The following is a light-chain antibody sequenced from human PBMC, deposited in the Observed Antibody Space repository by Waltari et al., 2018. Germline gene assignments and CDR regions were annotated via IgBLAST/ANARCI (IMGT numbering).Light chain of an antibody. J-gene: IGLJ2*01. V-gene: IGLV3-1*01. CDR1: KLRDKY. CDR2: QDI. Sequence: SYELSQPPSMSVSPGQTASIPCSGDKLRDKYVCWDQQKPGQSPVLGIHQDIKRPSGIPERFSGSNSGNTATLTISGTQAVDEADYYCQAWDIFGGGTKLTVL. CDR3: QAWDI.